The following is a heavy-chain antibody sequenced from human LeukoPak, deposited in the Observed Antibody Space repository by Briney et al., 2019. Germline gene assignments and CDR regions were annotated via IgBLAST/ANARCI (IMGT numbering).Heavy chain of an antibody. CDR3: ARERRQLVSLGYYYYYMDV. CDR1: GYSITSSYY. J-gene: IGHJ6*03. Sequence: SQTLSLTCTVSGYSITSSYYWGWIRQPPGRGLEWIGSISHSGITYYNPSLKSRVTMSVDTSKNQFSLKLSSVTAADTAVYYCARERRQLVSLGYYYYYMDVWGKGTTVTVSS. CDR2: ISHSGIT. V-gene: IGHV4-38-2*02. D-gene: IGHD6-6*01.